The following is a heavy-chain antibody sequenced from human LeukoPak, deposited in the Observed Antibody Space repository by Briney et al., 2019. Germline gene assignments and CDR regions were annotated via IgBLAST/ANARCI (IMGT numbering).Heavy chain of an antibody. Sequence: SETLSLTCTVSGGSIYSSYWSWIRQPPGKGLEWIGYIYYGGNTNYNPSLKSRVTKSVDKSKNQISLKVNSVTAADTAVYYCATGIEASGLDNWGQGTLVTVSS. J-gene: IGHJ4*02. V-gene: IGHV4-59*01. D-gene: IGHD2-21*01. CDR2: IYYGGNT. CDR1: GGSIYSSY. CDR3: ATGIEASGLDN.